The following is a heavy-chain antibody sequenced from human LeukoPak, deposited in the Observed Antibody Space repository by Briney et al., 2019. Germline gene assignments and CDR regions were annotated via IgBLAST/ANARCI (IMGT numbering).Heavy chain of an antibody. Sequence: GSLRLSCAASGFTFNGYNMNWVRQAPGKGLEWIAYISISSGTIYYAESVKGRFTISRDNAKNSLYLQMNSLTSDDTAVYYCARESGSYEIDYWGQGTLVTVSS. V-gene: IGHV3-48*04. CDR1: GFTFNGYN. J-gene: IGHJ4*02. CDR2: ISISSGTI. CDR3: ARESGSYEIDY. D-gene: IGHD1-26*01.